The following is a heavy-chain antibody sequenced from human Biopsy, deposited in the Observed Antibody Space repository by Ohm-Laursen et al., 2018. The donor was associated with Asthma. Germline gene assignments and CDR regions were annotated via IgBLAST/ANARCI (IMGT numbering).Heavy chain of an antibody. J-gene: IGHJ4*02. CDR2: INSVFGTT. V-gene: IGHV1-69*13. D-gene: IGHD2-2*01. CDR1: GGTFNTYV. Sequence: SVKVSCKSLGGTFNTYVIGWVRQAPGQGLEWMGGINSVFGTTTYPPKFQDRVTITADDFTSTVYMELSSLRSEDTAVYYCARKAGSCISRTCYSLDFWGQGTLVTVSS. CDR3: ARKAGSCISRTCYSLDF.